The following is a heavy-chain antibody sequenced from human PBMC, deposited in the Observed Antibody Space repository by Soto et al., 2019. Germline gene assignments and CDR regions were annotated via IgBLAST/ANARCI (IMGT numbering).Heavy chain of an antibody. V-gene: IGHV3-30*18. CDR3: AKDLDDILLPRRNYYYSGMDV. D-gene: IGHD3-9*01. CDR2: ISYDGSNK. J-gene: IGHJ6*02. CDR1: GFTFSSYG. Sequence: GGSLRLSCAASGFTFSSYGMHWVRQAPGKGLEWVAVISYDGSNKYYADSVKGRFTISRDNSKNTLYLQMNSLRAEDTAVYYCAKDLDDILLPRRNYYYSGMDVWGQGTTVTVSS.